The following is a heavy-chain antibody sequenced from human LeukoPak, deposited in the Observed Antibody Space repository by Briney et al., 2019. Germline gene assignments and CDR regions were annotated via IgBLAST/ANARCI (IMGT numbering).Heavy chain of an antibody. Sequence: ASVKVSCKASGYTFTTYAISWVRQAPGGGLEWMGWISTYNGNTNYAQKFQGRVTLTTDTSTSTAYMDLRSLRSDDTAVYHCARVTLGSWYFDLWGRGTLVTVSS. J-gene: IGHJ2*01. D-gene: IGHD2-15*01. CDR1: GYTFTTYA. V-gene: IGHV1-18*01. CDR3: ARVTLGSWYFDL. CDR2: ISTYNGNT.